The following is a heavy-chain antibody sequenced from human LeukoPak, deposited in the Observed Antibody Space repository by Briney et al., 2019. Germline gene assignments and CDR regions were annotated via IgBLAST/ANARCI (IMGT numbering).Heavy chain of an antibody. D-gene: IGHD4-17*01. Sequence: PGGSLRLSCATSGFTFSSYAMSWVRQAPGKGLEWVSGIGASGGSTYYADSVKGRFTISRDNSKNTLFLQMNSLTTEDTAVYYCAREVGGDYVFDYWGQGTLVTVSS. J-gene: IGHJ4*02. CDR3: AREVGGDYVFDY. CDR1: GFTFSSYA. CDR2: IGASGGST. V-gene: IGHV3-23*01.